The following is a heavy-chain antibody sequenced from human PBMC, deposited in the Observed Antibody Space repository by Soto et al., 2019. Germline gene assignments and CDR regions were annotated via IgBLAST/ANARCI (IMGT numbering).Heavy chain of an antibody. V-gene: IGHV4-59*01. D-gene: IGHD3-16*01. CDR1: GCSISSYY. J-gene: IGHJ4*02. CDR3: ARGGSDYVFYY. Sequence: PSETLSLTCTFSGCSISSYYWSWIRQPPGKGLEWIGYIYYSGSTNYNPSLKSRVTISVDTSKNQFSLKLSSVTAADTAVYYCARGGSDYVFYYWGQGTLVTVSS. CDR2: IYYSGST.